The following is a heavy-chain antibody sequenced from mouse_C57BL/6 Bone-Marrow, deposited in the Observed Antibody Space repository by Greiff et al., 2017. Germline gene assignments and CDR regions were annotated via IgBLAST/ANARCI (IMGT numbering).Heavy chain of an antibody. J-gene: IGHJ4*01. CDR3: AKKEGNYAMDY. V-gene: IGHV2-5*01. CDR2: IWRGGST. Sequence: VKLQESGPGLVQPSQRLSITCTVSGFSLTSYGVHWVRQSPGKGLEWLGVIWRGGSTDYNAAFMSRLSITKDNSKSQVFFKMNSLQADDTAIYYFAKKEGNYAMDYWGQGTSVTVSS. CDR1: GFSLTSYG.